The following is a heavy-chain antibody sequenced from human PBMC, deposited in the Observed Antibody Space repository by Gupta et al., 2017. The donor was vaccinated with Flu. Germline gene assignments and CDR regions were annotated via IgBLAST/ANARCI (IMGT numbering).Heavy chain of an antibody. CDR3: AKDLGYYGGSSVSVFDY. CDR1: GFTFRNYG. CDR2: ISYNGNNK. D-gene: IGHD2-15*01. V-gene: IGHV3-30*18. J-gene: IGHJ4*02. Sequence: QVQLVESGGGVVQPGRSLRLSCAASGFTFRNYGMHWVRQAPGKGLEWVAVISYNGNNKYYTDSVKGRFTISRDNSKNTLYLQMNSLRAADTAVYYCAKDLGYYGGSSVSVFDYWGQGTLVTVSS.